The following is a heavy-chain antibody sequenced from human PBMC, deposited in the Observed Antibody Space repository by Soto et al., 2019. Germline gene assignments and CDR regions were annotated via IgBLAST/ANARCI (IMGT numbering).Heavy chain of an antibody. V-gene: IGHV3-30-3*01. J-gene: IGHJ4*02. CDR3: ARDPDSSGYYVFDY. Sequence: PGGSLRLSCAASGFTFGSYAMHWVRQAPGKGLEWVAVISYDGSNKYYADSVKGRFTISRDNSKNTLYLQMNSLRAGDTAVYYCARDPDSSGYYVFDYWGQGTLVTVSS. CDR2: ISYDGSNK. D-gene: IGHD3-22*01. CDR1: GFTFGSYA.